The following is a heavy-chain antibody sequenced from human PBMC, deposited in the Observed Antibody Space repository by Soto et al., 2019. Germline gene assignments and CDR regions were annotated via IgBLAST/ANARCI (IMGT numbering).Heavy chain of an antibody. CDR2: ISGGGETT. CDR3: AFNSGSGSYYFDY. Sequence: EVQLLESGGGLVQPGGSLRLSCAASGLTFSSYAMWWVRQAPGKGLECVSAISGGGETTYYADSVKGRFTISRDNSKNTLYLQMNSLRAEDTAVYYCAFNSGSGSYYFDYWGQGTLVTVSS. D-gene: IGHD3-10*01. J-gene: IGHJ4*02. V-gene: IGHV3-23*01. CDR1: GLTFSSYA.